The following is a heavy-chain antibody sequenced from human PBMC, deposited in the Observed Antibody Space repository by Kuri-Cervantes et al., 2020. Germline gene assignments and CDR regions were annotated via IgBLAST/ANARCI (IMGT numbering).Heavy chain of an antibody. CDR1: CYTFTSYN. D-gene: IGHD3-16*02. Sequence: ASVQVSCKASCYTFTSYNTNWVRQATRQGLEWMGWMIPNSGNTGYAQKFQGRVIMTRNTSLRTAYLELSSLRPEDTAAYYCARGRIRGRLGDYIWGSYPEYFDYWGQGTLVTVSS. V-gene: IGHV1-8*01. J-gene: IGHJ4*02. CDR3: ARGRIRGRLGDYIWGSYPEYFDY. CDR2: MIPNSGNT.